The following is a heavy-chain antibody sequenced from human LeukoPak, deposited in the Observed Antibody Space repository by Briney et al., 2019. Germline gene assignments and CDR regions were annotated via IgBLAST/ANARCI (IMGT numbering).Heavy chain of an antibody. J-gene: IGHJ4*02. D-gene: IGHD1-1*01. CDR2: VYYSGST. CDR1: GDSMSNYY. V-gene: IGHV4-59*01. Sequence: PSETLSLTCTVSGDSMSNYYWSWIRQPPGKGLEWIGFVYYSGSTNYITSLKSRVTISIDTSKNQSSLKLSSVTPADTAVYYCARDRQLERRGLDYWGQEGLVSVSS. CDR3: ARDRQLERRGLDY.